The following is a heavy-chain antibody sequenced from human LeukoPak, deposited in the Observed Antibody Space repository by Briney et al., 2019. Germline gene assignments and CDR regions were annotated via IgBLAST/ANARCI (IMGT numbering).Heavy chain of an antibody. CDR2: ISYDGSNK. J-gene: IGHJ6*04. CDR3: ARDIVVVPAAILYYYGMDV. Sequence: GGSLRLSCAASGFTFSSYAMHWVRQAPGKGLEWVAVISYDGSNKNYADSVKGRFTISRDNSKNTLYLQMNSLRAEDTAVYYCARDIVVVPAAILYYYGMDVWGKGTTVTVSS. V-gene: IGHV3-30*04. D-gene: IGHD2-2*01. CDR1: GFTFSSYA.